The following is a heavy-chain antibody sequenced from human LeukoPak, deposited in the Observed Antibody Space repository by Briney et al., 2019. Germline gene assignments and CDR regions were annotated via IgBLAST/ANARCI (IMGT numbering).Heavy chain of an antibody. Sequence: GGSLRLSCAASGFTFSSYWMSWVRQAPGKGLEWVSTISGDADSTYYAASVKGRFTISRDNSKSTLSLQMNSLRAEDTAVYYCAKDRQIFGVAHYWGQGTLVTVSS. CDR2: ISGDADST. CDR3: AKDRQIFGVAHY. D-gene: IGHD3-3*01. V-gene: IGHV3-23*01. J-gene: IGHJ4*02. CDR1: GFTFSSYW.